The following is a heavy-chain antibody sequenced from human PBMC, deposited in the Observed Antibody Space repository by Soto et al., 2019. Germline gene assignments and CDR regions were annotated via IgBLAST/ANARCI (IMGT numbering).Heavy chain of an antibody. D-gene: IGHD2-15*01. CDR1: GFTFSTYG. J-gene: IGHJ4*02. V-gene: IGHV3-30*18. CDR2: ISYDGSNK. CDR3: AKELGRYCSGGGCYYFDY. Sequence: QVQLVESGGGVVQPGRSLRLSCAASGFTFSTYGRHWVRQAPGKGLEWVAVISYDGSNKYCADSVKGRFTISRDNSKNTLFLQMNSLTAEDTAVYYCAKELGRYCSGGGCYYFDYWGQGTLVTVSS.